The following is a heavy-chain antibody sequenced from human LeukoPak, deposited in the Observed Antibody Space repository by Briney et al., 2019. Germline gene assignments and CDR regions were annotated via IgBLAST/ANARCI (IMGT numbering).Heavy chain of an antibody. CDR1: GFTFSSYA. Sequence: GGSLRLSCAASGFTFSSYAMSWARQARGRGLEWVSAFSGSGGSTYYADSVKGRFTISRDNSKNTLYLQMNSLRAEDTAVYYCAKGVCSSTSCGAFDIWGQGTMVTVSS. CDR2: FSGSGGST. CDR3: AKGVCSSTSCGAFDI. V-gene: IGHV3-23*01. D-gene: IGHD2-2*01. J-gene: IGHJ3*02.